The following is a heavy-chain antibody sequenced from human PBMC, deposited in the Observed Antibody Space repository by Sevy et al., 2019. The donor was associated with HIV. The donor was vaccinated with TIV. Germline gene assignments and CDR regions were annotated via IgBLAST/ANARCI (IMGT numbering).Heavy chain of an antibody. CDR3: ATGKVNYYDTSFSRV. V-gene: IGHV3-21*01. J-gene: IGHJ4*02. CDR2: ISSSSSYI. Sequence: GGSLRLSCAASGFTFSSYSMNWVRQAPGKGLEWVSSISSSSSYISYADSVKGRFTISRDNAKNSLYLQMNSLRAEDTAVYYCATGKVNYYDTSFSRVWGQGTLVTVSS. CDR1: GFTFSSYS. D-gene: IGHD3-22*01.